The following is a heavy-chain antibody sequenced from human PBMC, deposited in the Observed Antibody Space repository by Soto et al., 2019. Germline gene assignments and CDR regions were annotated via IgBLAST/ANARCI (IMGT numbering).Heavy chain of an antibody. CDR2: IGSSGGNS. D-gene: IGHD1-1*01. Sequence: VQLVESGGGLVQPGGSLRLSCAVSGFIFSDFSMNWVRQAPGKGLEWVASIGSSGGNSFYADSVKGRFIISRDNAKTSLDLQINSLRAEDTAVYYCAREKRHNSLGGRFGMDVWGQGTTVTVS. V-gene: IGHV3-21*01. CDR1: GFIFSDFS. J-gene: IGHJ6*02. CDR3: AREKRHNSLGGRFGMDV.